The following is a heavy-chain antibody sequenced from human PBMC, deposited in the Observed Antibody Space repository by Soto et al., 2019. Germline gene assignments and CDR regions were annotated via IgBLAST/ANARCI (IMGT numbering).Heavy chain of an antibody. D-gene: IGHD1-26*01. CDR2: IHYSGRT. V-gene: IGHV4-59*12. CDR1: NGSISGFY. CDR3: VRVGVGIGNHFDS. J-gene: IGHJ4*02. Sequence: QVQLQESGPGLVKPSETLSLTCSVSNGSISGFYWTWIRQPPGKILEWIGYIHYSGRTDYHPSLTSRATMSVDTSKNQFSLNLKSITAADTAVYYCVRVGVGIGNHFDSWGRGTLVTVSS.